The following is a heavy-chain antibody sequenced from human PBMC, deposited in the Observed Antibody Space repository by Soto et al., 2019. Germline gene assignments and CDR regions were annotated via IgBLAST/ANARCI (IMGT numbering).Heavy chain of an antibody. CDR1: GYTFTSYS. J-gene: IGHJ4*02. Sequence: ASVKVSCKASGYTFTSYSMHWVRQAPGQRLEWMGWINAGNGNTKYSQKFQGRVTITRDTSARTAYMELSSLRSEDTAVYYCARSIVVVTALDYWGPGTLVTVSS. CDR2: INAGNGNT. V-gene: IGHV1-3*01. D-gene: IGHD2-21*02. CDR3: ARSIVVVTALDY.